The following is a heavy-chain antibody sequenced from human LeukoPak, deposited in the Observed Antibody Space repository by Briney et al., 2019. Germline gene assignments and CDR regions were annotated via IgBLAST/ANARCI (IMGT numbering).Heavy chain of an antibody. D-gene: IGHD2-15*01. CDR1: GLTFSNNV. CDR2: ISGSAAVT. J-gene: IGHJ4*02. CDR3: ARDGQYCCGPNCYCNH. V-gene: IGHV3-23*01. Sequence: SGGSLRLSCAASGLTFSNNVKSWVRQTPGKGLEWVSAISGSAAVTYYADSVKGRFTISRDNAKNTLYLQMNSLRAEDTALYYCARDGQYCCGPNCYCNHWGPGTLVTVSS.